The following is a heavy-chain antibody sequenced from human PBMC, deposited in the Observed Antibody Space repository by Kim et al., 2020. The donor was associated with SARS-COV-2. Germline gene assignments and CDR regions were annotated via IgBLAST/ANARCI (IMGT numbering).Heavy chain of an antibody. D-gene: IGHD5-12*01. CDR3: ARPSGYDRYSFDY. Sequence: SETLSLTCTVSGGSISSYYWSWIRQPPGKGLEWIGYIYYSGSTNYNPSLKSRVTISVDTSKNQFSLKLSSVTAADTAVYYCARPSGYDRYSFDYWGQGTLVTVSS. V-gene: IGHV4-59*01. CDR1: GGSISSYY. J-gene: IGHJ4*02. CDR2: IYYSGST.